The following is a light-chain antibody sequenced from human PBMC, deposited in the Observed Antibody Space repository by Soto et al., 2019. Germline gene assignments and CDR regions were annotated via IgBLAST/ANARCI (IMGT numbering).Light chain of an antibody. CDR3: CSYTRTSNHYF. V-gene: IGLV2-11*01. CDR1: SSDVGGYNY. Sequence: QSALTQPRSVSGSPGQSVTISCTGTSSDVGGYNYVSWYQQHPGKAPKLMIYDVGKRPSGVPDRFSGSKSDNTASLTISGLQAEDEADYYCCSYTRTSNHYFFGSGTKLTVL. J-gene: IGLJ1*01. CDR2: DVG.